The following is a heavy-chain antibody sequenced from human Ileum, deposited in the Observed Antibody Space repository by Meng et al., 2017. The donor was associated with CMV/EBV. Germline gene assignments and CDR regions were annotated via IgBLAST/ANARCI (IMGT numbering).Heavy chain of an antibody. Sequence: SVKVSCKASGGTFSTYTINWVRQAPGQRLEWMGRIIPMAGLANYAQKFQGRVAFTADKSTSTVYMELSSLTSEDTAIYYCASAAALPAALYFDLWGPGTRVTVSS. D-gene: IGHD2-2*01. J-gene: IGHJ4*02. CDR1: GGTFSTYT. CDR2: IIPMAGLA. CDR3: ASAAALPAALYFDL. V-gene: IGHV1-69*02.